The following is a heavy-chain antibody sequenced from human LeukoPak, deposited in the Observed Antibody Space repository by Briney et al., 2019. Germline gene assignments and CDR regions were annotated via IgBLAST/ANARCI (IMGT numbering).Heavy chain of an antibody. CDR2: INHSGST. J-gene: IGHJ4*02. D-gene: IGHD2-15*01. CDR1: GGSFSGYY. CDR3: ARGGSDIVVVVAALYYFDY. Sequence: SETLSLTCAVYGGSFSGYYWSWIRQPPGKGLEWIGEINHSGSTNYNPSLKSRVTISVDTSKNQFSLKLSSVTAADTAVYYCARGGSDIVVVVAALYYFDYWAREPWSPSPQ. V-gene: IGHV4-34*01.